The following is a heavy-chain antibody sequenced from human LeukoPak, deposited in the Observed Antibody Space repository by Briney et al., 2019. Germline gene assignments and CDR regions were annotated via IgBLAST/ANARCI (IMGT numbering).Heavy chain of an antibody. Sequence: VQDSSKESGYTFTGYYMHWGRQALGQGGEWMGWINPNSGGTNYAQKFQGGVTMTRATSISTAYIELSRLRSDDTAAYYCARESMLRGENAFDNWGQGTMVTVSS. CDR3: ARESMLRGENAFDN. J-gene: IGHJ3*02. CDR2: INPNSGGT. V-gene: IGHV1-2*02. CDR1: GYTFTGYY. D-gene: IGHD3-10*01.